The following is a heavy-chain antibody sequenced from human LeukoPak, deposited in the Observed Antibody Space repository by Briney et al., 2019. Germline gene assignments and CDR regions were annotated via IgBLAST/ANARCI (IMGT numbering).Heavy chain of an antibody. CDR1: GGAISSYY. Sequence: PSETLSLTCTVSGGAISSYYWSWIRQPPGKGLEWIGYIYYSGSTNYNPSLKSRVTISVDTSKNQFSLKLSSVTAADTAVYYCARGDYYDSSGYYYGGVDYWGQGTLVTVSS. CDR3: ARGDYYDSSGYYYGGVDY. J-gene: IGHJ4*02. V-gene: IGHV4-59*01. D-gene: IGHD3-22*01. CDR2: IYYSGST.